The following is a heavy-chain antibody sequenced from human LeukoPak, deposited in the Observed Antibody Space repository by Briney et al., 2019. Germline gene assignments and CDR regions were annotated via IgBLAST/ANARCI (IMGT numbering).Heavy chain of an antibody. D-gene: IGHD2-15*01. CDR2: IKEDGSEK. V-gene: IGHV3-7*01. CDR3: ARDKRIGY. J-gene: IGHJ4*02. Sequence: GGSLRLSCAASGFTFSSYWMNWVRQAPGKGLEWVANIKEDGSEKCYVDSVKGRFTISRDNAKNSLYLQMDSLRAEDTAVYYCARDKRIGYWGQGALVTVSS. CDR1: GFTFSSYW.